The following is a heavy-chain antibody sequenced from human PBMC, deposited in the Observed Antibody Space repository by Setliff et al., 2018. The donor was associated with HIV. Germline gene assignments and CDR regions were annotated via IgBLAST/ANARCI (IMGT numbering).Heavy chain of an antibody. J-gene: IGHJ4*02. CDR2: ISSSSSTI. V-gene: IGHV3-48*01. D-gene: IGHD3-22*01. CDR3: ARVGRDYYDSSGYDY. Sequence: ESLKISCAASGFTFSSYSMNWVRQAPGKGLEWVSYISSSSSTIYYADSVKGRFTISRDNAKNSLYLQMNSLRAEDTAVYYCARVGRDYYDSSGYDYWGQGTLVTVSS. CDR1: GFTFSSYS.